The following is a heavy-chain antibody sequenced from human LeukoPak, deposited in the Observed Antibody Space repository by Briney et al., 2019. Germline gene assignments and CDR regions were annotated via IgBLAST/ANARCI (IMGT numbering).Heavy chain of an antibody. Sequence: PSETLSLTCTVSDYSISSGYYWGWIRQPPGRGLEWIGSIYHSGSTYYNPSLRSRVTISVDTSKNQFSLKLSSVIAADTAVYYCARGTVGSWYFDYWGQGTLVTVSS. D-gene: IGHD6-13*01. J-gene: IGHJ4*02. V-gene: IGHV4-38-2*02. CDR2: IYHSGST. CDR1: DYSISSGYY. CDR3: ARGTVGSWYFDY.